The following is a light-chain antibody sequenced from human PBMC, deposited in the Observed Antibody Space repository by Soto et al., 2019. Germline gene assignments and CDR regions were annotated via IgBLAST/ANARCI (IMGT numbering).Light chain of an antibody. J-gene: IGKJ4*01. V-gene: IGKV3-15*01. CDR3: QQYNNWPQIT. CDR2: GAS. Sequence: EIVMTQSPVTLSVSPGERATLSCRASQSVTSNLAWYQQKPGQAPRLLIYGASTRATGIPARFSGSGSGTEFTLTISNLQSEDFAIYYCQQYNNWPQITFGGGTKVDIK. CDR1: QSVTSN.